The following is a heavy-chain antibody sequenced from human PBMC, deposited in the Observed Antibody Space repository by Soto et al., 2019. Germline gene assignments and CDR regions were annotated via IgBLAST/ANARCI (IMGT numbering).Heavy chain of an antibody. CDR2: IWNDGSNE. J-gene: IGHJ6*03. V-gene: IGHV3-33*01. CDR3: AREGHRSLSVHYCLVV. Sequence: QVQLVESGGGVVQPGRSLRLSCAASGFTFSTYGMHWVRQAPGKGLEWVASIWNDGSNEDYEDSVKGRFTISRDNSKNPVHLQMNSLTAEDTTVYLLAREGHRSLSVHYCLVVWGQGTTVTVSS. CDR1: GFTFSTYG. D-gene: IGHD3-16*01.